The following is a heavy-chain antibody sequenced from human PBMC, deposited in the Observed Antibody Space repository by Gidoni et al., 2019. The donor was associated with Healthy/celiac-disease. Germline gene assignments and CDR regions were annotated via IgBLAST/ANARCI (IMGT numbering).Heavy chain of an antibody. V-gene: IGHV1-69*01. J-gene: IGHJ5*02. CDR1: RGTFSSYA. CDR2: IIPIFGTA. D-gene: IGHD6-13*01. Sequence: QVQLVQSGAEVKKPGSSVKVSCKASRGTFSSYAISWVRQAPGQGLEWMGGIIPIFGTANDAQKFQGRVTITADESTSTAYMELSSLRSEDTAVYYCASRSYSSSWYPWFDPWGQGTLVTVSS. CDR3: ASRSYSSSWYPWFDP.